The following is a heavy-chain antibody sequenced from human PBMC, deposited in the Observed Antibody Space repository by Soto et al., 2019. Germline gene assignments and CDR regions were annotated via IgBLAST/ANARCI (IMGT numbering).Heavy chain of an antibody. CDR3: TIYGEHRSRVEVDY. V-gene: IGHV1-69*01. Sequence: QVQLVQSGAEVKKPGSSVKVSCKASGGTFSSYAISWVRQAPGQGLEWMGGIIPIFGTANYAQKFQGRVTITADESTSTAYMELSSLRSEDTAVYYCTIYGEHRSRVEVDYWGQGTLVTVSS. J-gene: IGHJ4*02. CDR1: GGTFSSYA. CDR2: IIPIFGTA. D-gene: IGHD4-17*01.